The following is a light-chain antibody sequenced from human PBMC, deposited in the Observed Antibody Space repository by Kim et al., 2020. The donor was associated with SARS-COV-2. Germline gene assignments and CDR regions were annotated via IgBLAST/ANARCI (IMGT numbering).Light chain of an antibody. CDR1: SRDIGNYNR. CDR3: TSHTDTNTYV. V-gene: IGLV2-18*02. CDR2: EVS. J-gene: IGLJ1*01. Sequence: QSALTQPPSVSGSPGQSVTISCNGTSRDIGNYNRVSWYQQSPGTAPKLIIYEVSNRPAGVPHRFSGSKSGNTASLTISGLQAEDEARYYCTSHTDTNTYVFGSGTEVTVL.